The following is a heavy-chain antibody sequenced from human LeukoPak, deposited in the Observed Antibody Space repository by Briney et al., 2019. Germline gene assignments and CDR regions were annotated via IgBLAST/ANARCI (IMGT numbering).Heavy chain of an antibody. D-gene: IGHD4-23*01. CDR1: GDSISTYY. CDR3: ARLNGGN. J-gene: IGHJ4*02. V-gene: IGHV4-59*08. CDR2: IDYSGST. Sequence: PSETLSLTCTVSGDSISTYYWSWIRQPLGKGLEWIGYIDYSGSTAYNPSLNGRVAVSLDASNNQFSLKLRSVTAADTAVYYCARLNGGNWGPGILVTVSS.